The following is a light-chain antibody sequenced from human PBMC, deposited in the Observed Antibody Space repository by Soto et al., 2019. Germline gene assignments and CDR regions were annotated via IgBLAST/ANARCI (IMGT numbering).Light chain of an antibody. CDR1: QSVLYSSNNKNY. V-gene: IGKV4-1*01. Sequence: DIVMTQSPDSLAVSLGERATINCKSSQSVLYSSNNKNYLAWYQQKPGQPPKLLIYWASTRESGVPDRFSGSGSGTDFTLNIRSLQAEDVAVYYCQQSYSTPRTFGQGTKVEIK. CDR2: WAS. J-gene: IGKJ1*01. CDR3: QQSYSTPRT.